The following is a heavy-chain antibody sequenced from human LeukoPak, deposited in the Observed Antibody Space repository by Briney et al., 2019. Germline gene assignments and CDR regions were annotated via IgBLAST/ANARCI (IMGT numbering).Heavy chain of an antibody. CDR2: ISSGSVYL. J-gene: IGHJ4*02. CDR3: ARVGYSGSPGDY. V-gene: IGHV3-21*01. D-gene: IGHD1-26*01. Sequence: GGSLRLSCAASRFSFSGYAMSWVRQAPGKGLEWVAHISSGSVYLHYADSVKGRFTISKDNAKNSLYLQMNSLRGEDTAVYYCARVGYSGSPGDYWGQGTLVTVSS. CDR1: RFSFSGYA.